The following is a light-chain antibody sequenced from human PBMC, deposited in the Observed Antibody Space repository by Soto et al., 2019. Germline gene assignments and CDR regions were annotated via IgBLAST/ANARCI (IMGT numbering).Light chain of an antibody. J-gene: IGKJ1*01. CDR1: QSVSASY. Sequence: EIVLTQSPGTLSLSPGERATLSCRTSQSVSASYLAWYQQRPGQAPRLLFYAASSRATGIPDRFSGSGSGTDFTLTISRLEPEDFAVYYCQQYGSPPPRTFGQGTKVEIK. V-gene: IGKV3-20*01. CDR2: AAS. CDR3: QQYGSPPPRT.